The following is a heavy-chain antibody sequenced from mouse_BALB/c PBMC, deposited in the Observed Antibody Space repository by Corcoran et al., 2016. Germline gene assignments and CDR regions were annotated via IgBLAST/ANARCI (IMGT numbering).Heavy chain of an antibody. D-gene: IGHD1-1*01. J-gene: IGHJ2*01. CDR1: GYSITSGYY. CDR3: ARGDGSPFDY. V-gene: IGHV3-6*02. Sequence: DVQLQESGPGLVKPSQSLSLTCSVTGYSITSGYYWNWIRQFPGNKLEWMGYISYDGSNNYNPSLKNRISITRDTSKNQFFLKLNSVTTEDTATYYCARGDGSPFDYWGQGTTLTVSS. CDR2: ISYDGSN.